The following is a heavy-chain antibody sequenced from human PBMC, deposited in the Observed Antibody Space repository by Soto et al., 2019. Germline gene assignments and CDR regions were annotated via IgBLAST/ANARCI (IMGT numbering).Heavy chain of an antibody. J-gene: IGHJ4*02. CDR2: ISSSSSYI. D-gene: IGHD2-15*01. CDR1: GFTFSSYS. CDR3: ARDLAGRCYYYFDY. V-gene: IGHV3-21*01. Sequence: EVQLVESGGGLVKPGGSLRLSCAASGFTFSSYSMNWVRQAPGKGLEWVSSISSSSSYIYYADSVKGRFTISRDNTKNSLYLKMNSLRAEDTAVYYGARDLAGRCYYYFDYWGQGTLVTVSS.